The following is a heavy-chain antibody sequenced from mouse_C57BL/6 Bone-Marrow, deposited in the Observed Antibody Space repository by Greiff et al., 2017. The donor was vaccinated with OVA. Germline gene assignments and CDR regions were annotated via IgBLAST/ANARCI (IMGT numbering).Heavy chain of an antibody. J-gene: IGHJ4*01. CDR1: GFSLTSYA. CDR3: ARLLLRPYYYAMDY. V-gene: IGHV2-9-1*01. CDR2: IWPGGGT. Sequence: VKLVESGPGLVAPSQSLSITCTVSGFSLTSYAISWVRQPPGKGLEWLGVIWPGGGTNYNSALKSRLSISKDNSKSQVFLKMNSLHTDDTARYYCARLLLRPYYYAMDYWGQGTSVTVSS. D-gene: IGHD1-1*01.